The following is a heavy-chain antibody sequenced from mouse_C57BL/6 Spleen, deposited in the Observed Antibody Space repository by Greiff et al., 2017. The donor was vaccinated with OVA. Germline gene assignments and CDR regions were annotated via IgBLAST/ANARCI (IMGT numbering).Heavy chain of an antibody. V-gene: IGHV5-17*01. D-gene: IGHD1-3*01. CDR3: ARKGYIDFDV. J-gene: IGHJ1*03. Sequence: EVMLVESGGGLVKPGGSLKLSCAASGFTFSDYGMHWVRQAPEKGLEWVAYISSGSSTIYYADTVKGRFTISRDNAKNTLFLQMTSLRSEDTAMSYYARKGYIDFDVWGTGTTVTVSS. CDR1: GFTFSDYG. CDR2: ISSGSSTI.